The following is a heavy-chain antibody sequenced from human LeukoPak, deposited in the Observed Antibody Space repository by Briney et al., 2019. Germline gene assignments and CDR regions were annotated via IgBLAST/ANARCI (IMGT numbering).Heavy chain of an antibody. Sequence: GGSLRLSCAASGFTFSSYSMNWVRQAPGKGVEWVSSISSSSSYIYYADSVKGRFTISRDNAKNSLYLQMNSLRAEDTAVYYCARDGSKWLLLRGYHYYYMDVWGKGTTVTVSS. J-gene: IGHJ6*03. CDR1: GFTFSSYS. CDR2: ISSSSSYI. D-gene: IGHD3-22*01. CDR3: ARDGSKWLLLRGYHYYYMDV. V-gene: IGHV3-21*01.